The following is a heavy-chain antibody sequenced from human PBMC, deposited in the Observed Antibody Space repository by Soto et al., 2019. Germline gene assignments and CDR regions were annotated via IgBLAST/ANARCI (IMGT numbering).Heavy chain of an antibody. D-gene: IGHD2-2*01. CDR3: APLLPVVVPAARFRNYMDV. J-gene: IGHJ6*03. Sequence: GGSLRLSCAASGFTFSSYSMNWVRQAPGKGLEWVSYISSSSSTIYYADSVKGRFTISRDNAKNSLYLQMNSLRAEDTAVYYCAPLLPVVVPAARFRNYMDVWGKGTTVTVSS. V-gene: IGHV3-48*01. CDR1: GFTFSSYS. CDR2: ISSSSSTI.